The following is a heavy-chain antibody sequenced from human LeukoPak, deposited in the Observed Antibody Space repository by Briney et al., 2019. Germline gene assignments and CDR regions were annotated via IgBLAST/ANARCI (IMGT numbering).Heavy chain of an antibody. CDR3: ASRENYDILTGFDY. CDR2: IYHSGST. Sequence: SETLSLTCAVSGGSISSSNWWGWVRQPPGKGLEWIGEIYHSGSTNYNPSLKSRVTISVDKSKNQFSLKLSSVTAADTAVYYCASRENYDILTGFDYWGQGTLVTVSS. V-gene: IGHV4-4*02. CDR1: GGSISSSNW. D-gene: IGHD3-9*01. J-gene: IGHJ4*02.